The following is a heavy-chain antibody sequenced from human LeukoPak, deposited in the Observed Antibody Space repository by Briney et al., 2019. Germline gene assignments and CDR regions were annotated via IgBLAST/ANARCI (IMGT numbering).Heavy chain of an antibody. CDR3: LTDPSGAYSDY. Sequence: KPGGSLRLSCAASGFTFSNAWMSWVRQAPAKGLEWVGRIESKADGGTTDYAAPVKGRFTISRDDSKNTLYLQMNSLKTEDTAVYYCLTDPSGAYSDYWGQGTLVTVSS. CDR1: GFTFSNAW. J-gene: IGHJ4*02. D-gene: IGHD1-26*01. V-gene: IGHV3-15*04. CDR2: IESKADGGTT.